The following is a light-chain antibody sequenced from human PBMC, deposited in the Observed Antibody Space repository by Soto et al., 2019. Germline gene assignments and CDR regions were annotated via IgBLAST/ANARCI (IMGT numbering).Light chain of an antibody. CDR2: LGS. CDR3: MQALQTPLT. V-gene: IGKV2-28*01. Sequence: DIVMTQSPVSLPVTPGEPASITCRSSQSLLHSDGYNYLDWYVQKPGQSPQLLIYLGSNRASGVPDRFSGSGSGTDFTLKISTVEAEDVGVYYCMQALQTPLTFGGGTKVEIK. J-gene: IGKJ4*01. CDR1: QSLLHSDGYNY.